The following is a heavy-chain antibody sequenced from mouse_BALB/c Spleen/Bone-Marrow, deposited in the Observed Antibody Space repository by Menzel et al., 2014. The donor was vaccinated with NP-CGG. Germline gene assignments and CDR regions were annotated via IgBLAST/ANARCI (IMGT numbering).Heavy chain of an antibody. D-gene: IGHD2-1*01. Sequence: VQLQQSGAEVVKPGAPVKLSCKASGYTFTRYWMHWVRQRPGRGLEWIGKIDPPDSETHYNHEFKDKATLTVDKSSSTAYIQLSSLTSEDSAVYFCARSGGNYVAWFVYWGQGTLVTVSP. CDR2: IDPPDSET. J-gene: IGHJ3*01. CDR3: ARSGGNYVAWFVY. CDR1: GYTFTRYW. V-gene: IGHV1-69*02.